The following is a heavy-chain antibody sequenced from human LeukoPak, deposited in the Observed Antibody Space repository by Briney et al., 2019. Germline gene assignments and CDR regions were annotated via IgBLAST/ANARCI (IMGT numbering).Heavy chain of an antibody. CDR1: GFTFSDYY. D-gene: IGHD2-2*01. CDR3: ARGSSILRGGMDS. Sequence: GGSLRLSCAASGFTFSDYYMSWIRQAPGKGLEWVSYISSSGSTIYYADSVKGRFTISRDNSKNTLYLQMNTLRAEDTATYYCARGSSILRGGMDSWGQGTLVTVSS. J-gene: IGHJ4*02. V-gene: IGHV3-11*04. CDR2: ISSSGSTI.